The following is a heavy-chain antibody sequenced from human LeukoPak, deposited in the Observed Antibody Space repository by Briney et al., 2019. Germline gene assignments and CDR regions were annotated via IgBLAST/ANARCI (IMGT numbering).Heavy chain of an antibody. CDR2: IIPMFGTA. D-gene: IGHD1-14*01. V-gene: IGHV1-69*01. CDR1: GGSFSRYG. J-gene: IGHJ4*02. Sequence: SVKASCKTSGGSFSRYGLTWVRQAPGQGLEWMGGIIPMFGTADYAQRFQGRVTITADESSSTAYMEMSSLTSDDTAVYYCARSVGYSRDYQPGFFDYWGQGTLVSVSS. CDR3: ARSVGYSRDYQPGFFDY.